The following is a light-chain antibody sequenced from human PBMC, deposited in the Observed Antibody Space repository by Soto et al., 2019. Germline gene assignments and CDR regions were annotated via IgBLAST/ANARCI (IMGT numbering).Light chain of an antibody. Sequence: DIQMTQSPSSLSASVGDRVTITCRASQSISSYLNWYQQKPGKAPKLLIYAASSLQSGVPSRFSGSESGTDFTLTISSLQPEDFATYYCQQSYSTHPTFGQGTKVEIK. V-gene: IGKV1-39*01. CDR3: QQSYSTHPT. J-gene: IGKJ1*01. CDR1: QSISSY. CDR2: AAS.